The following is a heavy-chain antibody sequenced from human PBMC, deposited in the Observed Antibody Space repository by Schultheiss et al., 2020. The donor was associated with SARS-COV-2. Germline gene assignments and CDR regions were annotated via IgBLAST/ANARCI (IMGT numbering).Heavy chain of an antibody. J-gene: IGHJ4*02. CDR2: IYYSGST. V-gene: IGHV4-39*07. D-gene: IGHD6-19*01. Sequence: SETLSLTCTVSGGSISSSSYYWGWIRQPPGKGLEWIGSIYYSGSTNYNPSLKSRVTISVDTSKNQFSLKLSSVTAADTAVYYCASFPRGWDQYYFDYWGQGTLVTVSS. CDR1: GGSISSSSYY. CDR3: ASFPRGWDQYYFDY.